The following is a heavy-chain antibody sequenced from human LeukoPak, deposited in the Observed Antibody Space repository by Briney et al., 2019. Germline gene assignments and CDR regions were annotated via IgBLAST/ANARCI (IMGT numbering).Heavy chain of an antibody. V-gene: IGHV3-21*01. CDR3: ARDGGDYYDSSGYPFHH. D-gene: IGHD3-22*01. Sequence: GGSLRLSCAASGFXFGSYNMNWVRQAPGKGQEWLSAISTSSSYIYYADSVKGRFTISRDNAKKSLYLQMNSLRAGDTAVYYCARDGGDYYDSSGYPFHHWGQGTLVTVSS. CDR2: ISTSSSYI. CDR1: GFXFGSYN. J-gene: IGHJ1*01.